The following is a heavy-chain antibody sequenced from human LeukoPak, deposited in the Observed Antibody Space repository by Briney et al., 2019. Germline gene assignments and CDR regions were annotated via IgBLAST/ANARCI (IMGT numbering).Heavy chain of an antibody. V-gene: IGHV4-39*07. J-gene: IGHJ4*02. D-gene: IGHD6-6*01. CDR2: ICGST. CDR3: ARGVARSSKFHFSYYFDY. Sequence: SETLSLTCAVSGGSISSSSYYWGWIRQPPGKGLEWIGSICGSTYYNPSLKSRVTISVDTSKNQFSLKLSSVTAADTAVYYCARGVARSSKFHFSYYFDYWGQGTLVTVSS. CDR1: GGSISSSSYY.